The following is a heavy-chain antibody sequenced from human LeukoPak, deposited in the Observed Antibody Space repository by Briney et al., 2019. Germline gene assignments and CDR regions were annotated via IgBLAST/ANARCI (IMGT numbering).Heavy chain of an antibody. V-gene: IGHV4-61*02. CDR1: GGSISSGSYY. J-gene: IGHJ4*02. D-gene: IGHD2-2*01. Sequence: SQTLSLTCTVSGGSISSGSYYWSWIRQPAGKGLEWIGRIYTSGSTNYNPSLKSRVTISVDTSKNQFSLKLSSVTAADTAVYYCARGTIVVPAAIGYWGQGTLVTVSS. CDR3: ARGTIVVPAAIGY. CDR2: IYTSGST.